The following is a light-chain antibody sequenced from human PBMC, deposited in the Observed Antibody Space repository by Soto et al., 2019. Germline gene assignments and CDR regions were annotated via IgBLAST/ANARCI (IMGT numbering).Light chain of an antibody. CDR2: DAS. Sequence: IVLTQSPGTLSLSPGERATLSCTASQNINSIYLAWYQQKGGQAPRLLIYDASNRATGIPARFSGSGSGTDFTLTISSLEPGDFAVDYCQQYNTYCTFAQGTKVDIK. V-gene: IGKV3-20*01. CDR3: QQYNTYCT. CDR1: QNINSIY. J-gene: IGKJ2*02.